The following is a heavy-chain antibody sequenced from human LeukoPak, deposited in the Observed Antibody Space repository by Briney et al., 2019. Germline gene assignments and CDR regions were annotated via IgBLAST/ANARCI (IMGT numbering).Heavy chain of an antibody. J-gene: IGHJ4*02. CDR3: ARESPNTAMVTGGVDY. CDR2: IYYSGST. CDR1: GCSISSGGYY. Sequence: SQTLSLTCTVSGCSISSGGYYWSWIRQHPGKCLEWIGYIYYSGSTYYNPSLKSRVTISVDTSKNQFSLKLSSVTAADTAVYYCARESPNTAMVTGGVDYWGQGTLVTVSS. D-gene: IGHD5-18*01. V-gene: IGHV4-31*03.